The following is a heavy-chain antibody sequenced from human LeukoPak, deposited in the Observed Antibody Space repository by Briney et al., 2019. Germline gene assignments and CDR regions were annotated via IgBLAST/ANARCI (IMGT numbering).Heavy chain of an antibody. Sequence: GRSLRLSCAASGFTFSKYWMLWVRQAPGKGLESVTRIIPDGTVTTYADSVKGRFTVSRDNADNTMFLQMYSVRDEDTAVYYCATKQWLAPPPDSWGQGTPVTVSS. J-gene: IGHJ4*02. CDR3: ATKQWLAPPPDS. CDR1: GFTFSKYW. CDR2: IIPDGTVT. D-gene: IGHD6-19*01. V-gene: IGHV3-74*01.